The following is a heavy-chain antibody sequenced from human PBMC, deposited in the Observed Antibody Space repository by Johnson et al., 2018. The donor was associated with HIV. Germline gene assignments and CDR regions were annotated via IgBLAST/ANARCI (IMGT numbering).Heavy chain of an antibody. Sequence: QVQLVESGGGVVQPGRSLRLSCAASGFTFSSYGMHWVRQAPGKGLEWVAVISYNGSNKYYADSVKGRFTISRDNAKNTLYLQMNSLRAEDTAVYYCARARIGVRPAGVFDMWGQGTRVTVSS. D-gene: IGHD2-2*01. CDR3: ARARIGVRPAGVFDM. J-gene: IGHJ3*02. V-gene: IGHV3-30*03. CDR2: ISYNGSNK. CDR1: GFTFSSYG.